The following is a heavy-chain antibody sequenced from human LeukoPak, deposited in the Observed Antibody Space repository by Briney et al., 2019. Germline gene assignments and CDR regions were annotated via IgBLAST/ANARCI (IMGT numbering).Heavy chain of an antibody. J-gene: IGHJ6*02. V-gene: IGHV4-34*01. D-gene: IGHD5-12*01. Sequence: SETLSLTCAVYGGSFSGYYWSWIRQPPGKGLEWIGEINHSGSTNYSPSLKSRVTISVDTSKNQFSLKLSSVTAADTAVYYCAREVRRNIVVDYGMDVWGQGTTVTVSS. CDR1: GGSFSGYY. CDR3: AREVRRNIVVDYGMDV. CDR2: INHSGST.